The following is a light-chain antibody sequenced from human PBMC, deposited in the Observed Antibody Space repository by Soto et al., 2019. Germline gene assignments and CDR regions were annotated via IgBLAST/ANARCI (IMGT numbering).Light chain of an antibody. CDR2: DKS. J-gene: IGKJ3*01. V-gene: IGKV3-11*01. CDR1: QSVSND. CDR3: QLRGT. Sequence: LAQSAVAPSLSPGERATHSCRARQSVSNDLAWYQQKPGQAPRLLIYDKSYRDNGIPARFSGSGSGTDFTLPISSVEPEDLAAYYCQLRGTFGPGTKVDIK.